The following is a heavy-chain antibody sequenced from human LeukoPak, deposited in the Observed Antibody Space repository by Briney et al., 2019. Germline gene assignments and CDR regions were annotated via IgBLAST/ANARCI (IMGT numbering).Heavy chain of an antibody. CDR1: GFTFDDYA. D-gene: IGHD4-17*01. CDR3: ARWDSRDGDYENNYYYYYGMDV. V-gene: IGHV3-9*01. Sequence: PGGPLRLSCAASGFTFDDYAMHWVRQAPGKGLEWVSGISWNSGSIGYADSVKGRFTISRDNAKNSLYLQMNSLRAEDTALYYCARWDSRDGDYENNYYYYYGMDVWGQGTTVTVSS. J-gene: IGHJ6*02. CDR2: ISWNSGSI.